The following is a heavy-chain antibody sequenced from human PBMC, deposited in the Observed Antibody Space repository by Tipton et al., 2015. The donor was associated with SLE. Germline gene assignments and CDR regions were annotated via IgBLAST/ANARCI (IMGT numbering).Heavy chain of an antibody. V-gene: IGHV4-39*07. J-gene: IGHJ5*02. CDR1: GGSISSSSYY. Sequence: TLSLTCTVSGGSISSSSYYWGWIRQPPGKGLEWIGSIYYSGSTYYNPSLKSRVTISVDTSKNQFSLKLNSVTAADTAVYYCARDLNYYGSGSYKGWFDPWGQGTLVTVSS. CDR2: IYYSGST. CDR3: ARDLNYYGSGSYKGWFDP. D-gene: IGHD3-10*01.